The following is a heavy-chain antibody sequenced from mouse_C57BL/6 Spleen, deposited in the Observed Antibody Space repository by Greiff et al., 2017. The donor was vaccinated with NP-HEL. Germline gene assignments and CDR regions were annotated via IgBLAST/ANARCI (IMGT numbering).Heavy chain of an antibody. CDR1: GYTFTGSW. Sequence: QVQLQQSGAELMKPGASVKLSCKATGYTFTGSWLEWLKPRPGPGLEWIGELLPGCGSTNYNEKFKGKATFTADTSSNTAYMQLSSLTTEDSAIDYCARNDWFAYWGQGTLVTVSA. CDR3: ARNDWFAY. V-gene: IGHV1-9*01. J-gene: IGHJ3*01. CDR2: LLPGCGST.